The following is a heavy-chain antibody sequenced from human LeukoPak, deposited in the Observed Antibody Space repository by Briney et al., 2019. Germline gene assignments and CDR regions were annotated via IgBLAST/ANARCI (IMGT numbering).Heavy chain of an antibody. Sequence: GGSLRLSCAASGFTFSSYSMNWVRQAPGKGLEWVSYISSSSSTIYYADSVKGRFTISRDNAKNSLYLQMNSLRAEDTAVYYCARALTTSVTTIYYYYMDVWGKGTTVTVSS. V-gene: IGHV3-48*01. CDR3: ARALTTSVTTIYYYYMDV. D-gene: IGHD4-11*01. J-gene: IGHJ6*03. CDR1: GFTFSSYS. CDR2: ISSSSSTI.